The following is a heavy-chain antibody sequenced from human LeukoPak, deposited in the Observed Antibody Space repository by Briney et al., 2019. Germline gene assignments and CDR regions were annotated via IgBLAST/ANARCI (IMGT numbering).Heavy chain of an antibody. CDR3: ARDNWNYGSSMDV. J-gene: IGHJ6*02. V-gene: IGHV4-59*01. CDR2: ICYSGST. Sequence: SETLSLTCSVSGGSISSYYWSWIRQPPGKGLEWIGYICYSGSTNYNPSLKSRVTISVDTSKNQFSLKLSSVTAADTAAYYCARDNWNYGSSMDVWGQGTTVTVSS. CDR1: GGSISSYY. D-gene: IGHD1-7*01.